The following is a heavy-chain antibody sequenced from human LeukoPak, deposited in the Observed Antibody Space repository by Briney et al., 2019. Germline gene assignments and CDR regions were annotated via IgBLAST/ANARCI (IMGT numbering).Heavy chain of an antibody. Sequence: GGSLRLSCAASGFTLSDHYMDWVRQAPGKGLEWVVRSRNKANSYTTEYAASVKGRFTVSRDHSKNSLYLQMNSLRTEDTAVYYCAVIMNRGADLGYWGQGTLVTVSS. CDR3: AVIMNRGADLGY. D-gene: IGHD3-10*01. CDR1: GFTLSDHY. CDR2: SRNKANSYTT. J-gene: IGHJ4*02. V-gene: IGHV3-72*01.